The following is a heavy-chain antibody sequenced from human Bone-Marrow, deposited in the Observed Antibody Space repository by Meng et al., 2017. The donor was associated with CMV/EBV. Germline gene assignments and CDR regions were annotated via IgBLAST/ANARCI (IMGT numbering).Heavy chain of an antibody. D-gene: IGHD2-2*02. V-gene: IGHV1-18*01. CDR1: GYTFTTYG. CDR2: VSVYNGNT. J-gene: IGHJ4*02. Sequence: ASVKVSCKASGYTFTTYGISWVRQAPGQGLERVGWVSVYNGNTEYAQKLQGRVTMTTDTSTTTAYMELRSLRSDDTAVYYCARGLLLYASLWGQGTPVTVSS. CDR3: ARGLLLYASL.